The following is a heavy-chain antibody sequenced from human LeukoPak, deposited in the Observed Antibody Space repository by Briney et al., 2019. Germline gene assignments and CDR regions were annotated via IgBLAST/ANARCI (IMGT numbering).Heavy chain of an antibody. D-gene: IGHD3-9*01. V-gene: IGHV3-64*01. CDR3: ARGEATPYDILTGYYFDY. Sequence: GGSLRLSCAASGFTFSSYAMHWVRQAPGKGLEYVPAISSNGGSTYYANSVKGRFTISRDNSKNTLYLQMGSLRAEDMAVYYCARGEATPYDILTGYYFDYWGQGTLVTVSS. J-gene: IGHJ4*02. CDR1: GFTFSSYA. CDR2: ISSNGGST.